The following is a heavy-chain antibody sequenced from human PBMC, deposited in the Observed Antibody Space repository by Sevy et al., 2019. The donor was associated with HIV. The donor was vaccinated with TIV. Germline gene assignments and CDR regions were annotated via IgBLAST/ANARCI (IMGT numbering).Heavy chain of an antibody. CDR2: IKRDGSEK. V-gene: IGHV3-7*03. CDR3: ARDCSSASCLWGMVV. Sequence: GGSLRLSCAASGFSFSNYWMSWVRQAPGKGLEWVANIKRDGSEKYYVASVKGRFTISRDNAKTSLFLQMNSLRGEDTAVYYSARDCSSASCLWGMVVWGQGTTVTFSS. CDR1: GFSFSNYW. J-gene: IGHJ6*02. D-gene: IGHD2-2*01.